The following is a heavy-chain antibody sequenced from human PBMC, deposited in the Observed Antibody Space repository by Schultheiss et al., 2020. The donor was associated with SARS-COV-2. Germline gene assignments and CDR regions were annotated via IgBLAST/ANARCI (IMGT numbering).Heavy chain of an antibody. Sequence: GGSLRLSCAASGFTFSSYALSWVRQAPGKGLEWVSAIGTAGDTYYPGSVKGRFTISRDNAKNSLYLQMNSLRAEDTAVYYCAREIRLPAPNWFDPWGQGTLVTVSS. CDR1: GFTFSSYA. V-gene: IGHV3-23*01. CDR3: AREIRLPAPNWFDP. CDR2: IGTAGDT. D-gene: IGHD3-3*02. J-gene: IGHJ5*02.